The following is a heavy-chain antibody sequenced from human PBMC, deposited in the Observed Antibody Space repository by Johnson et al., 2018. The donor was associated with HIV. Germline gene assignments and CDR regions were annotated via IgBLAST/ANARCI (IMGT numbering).Heavy chain of an antibody. J-gene: IGHJ3*02. CDR2: ISGSGDNT. Sequence: VQLVESGGGLVQPGGSLRLSCAASGFTFSSYAMSWVRQAPGKGLEWVSAISGSGDNTHYAESVKGRFTISRDNSKKTLYLQMISLRAEDTAIYYCVKVGLVGVKEGVGGFDIWGPGTMVTVSS. CDR3: VKVGLVGVKEGVGGFDI. D-gene: IGHD1-26*01. V-gene: IGHV3-23*04. CDR1: GFTFSSYA.